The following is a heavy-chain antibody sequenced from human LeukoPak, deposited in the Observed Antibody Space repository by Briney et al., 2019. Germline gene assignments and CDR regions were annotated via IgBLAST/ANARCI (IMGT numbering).Heavy chain of an antibody. D-gene: IGHD2-15*01. CDR2: IVPIFGTA. J-gene: IGHJ4*02. V-gene: IGHV1-69*01. Sequence: ASVKVSCKASGGTFSSYAISWVRQAPGQRLEWMGGIVPIFGTANYAQKFQGRVTITADESTSTAYMELSSLRSEDTAVYYCARDLSSGYCSGGSCAIDYWGQGTLVTVSS. CDR3: ARDLSSGYCSGGSCAIDY. CDR1: GGTFSSYA.